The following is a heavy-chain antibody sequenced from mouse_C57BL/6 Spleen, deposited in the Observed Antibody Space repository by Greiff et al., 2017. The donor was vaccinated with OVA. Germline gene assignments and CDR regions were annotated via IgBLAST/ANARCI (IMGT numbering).Heavy chain of an antibody. Sequence: EVKVEASGGGLVQPGGSMKLSCVASGFTFSNYWMNWVRQSPEKGLEWVAQIRLKSDNYATHYAESVKGRFTISRDDSKSSVYLQMNNLRAEDTGIYYCTNELGHYFDYWGQGTTLTVSS. CDR3: TNELGHYFDY. D-gene: IGHD4-1*01. J-gene: IGHJ2*01. V-gene: IGHV6-3*01. CDR2: IRLKSDNYAT. CDR1: GFTFSNYW.